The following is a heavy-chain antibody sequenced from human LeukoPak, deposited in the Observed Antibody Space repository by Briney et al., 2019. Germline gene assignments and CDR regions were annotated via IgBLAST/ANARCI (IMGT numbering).Heavy chain of an antibody. CDR2: IYTTGST. D-gene: IGHD1-14*01. J-gene: IGHJ3*02. V-gene: IGHV4-61*02. Sequence: SETLSLTCTVSGGSISSGSYYWSWIRQPAGKGLEWIGRIYTTGSTNYNPSLKSRVTISVDTSKNQFSLKLSSVTAADTAVYYCARGKPDRGAFDIWGQGTMVTVSS. CDR1: GGSISSGSYY. CDR3: ARGKPDRGAFDI.